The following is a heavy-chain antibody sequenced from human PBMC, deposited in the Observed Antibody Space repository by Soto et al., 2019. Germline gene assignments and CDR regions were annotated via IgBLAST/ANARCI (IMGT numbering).Heavy chain of an antibody. CDR2: INVYNGNT. CDR3: ARATAGCYGHNTLSY. V-gene: IGHV1-18*01. Sequence: QVHLVQSGAEVKKPGASVKVSCKTSGYTFINYGISWVRQAPGQGLEWMGWINVYNGNTDYAQNFEGRVTMTTDTSTSTAYRDLRSLRSDDTAVYYCARATAGCYGHNTLSYWGQGTLVTVS. J-gene: IGHJ4*02. D-gene: IGHD5-18*01. CDR1: GYTFINYG.